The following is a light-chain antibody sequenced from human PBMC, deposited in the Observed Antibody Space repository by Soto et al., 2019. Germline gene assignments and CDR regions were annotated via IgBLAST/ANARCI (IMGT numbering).Light chain of an antibody. V-gene: IGKV2-30*02. CDR3: MQGTHWPFT. Sequence: DVVMTQSPLSLPVTLGQSASISCRSSQSLVHSDGNTYLHWYQQRPGQSPRRLIYKVSNRDSGVPDRFSGSGSGTDFTLKISRMEAEDGGVYSCMQGTHWPFTFGGGTQVEIK. CDR1: QSLVHSDGNTY. CDR2: KVS. J-gene: IGKJ4*01.